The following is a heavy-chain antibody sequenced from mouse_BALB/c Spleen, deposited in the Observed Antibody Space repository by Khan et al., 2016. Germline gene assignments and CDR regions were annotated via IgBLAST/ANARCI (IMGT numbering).Heavy chain of an antibody. J-gene: IGHJ3*01. CDR1: GYAFTTYY. CDR3: ARVYDGYSAWFGY. CDR2: NYPGDGMI. D-gene: IGHD2-3*01. V-gene: IGHV1S56*01. Sequence: QVQLQQSGPELVKPGASVKMSCKASGYAFTTYYIHWVKQRPGQGLEWIGWNYPGDGMINYNEKFRGRTTLTADKSSSTAYMLLSSLTSEDSAIYCWARVYDGYSAWFGYWGQGTLVTVST.